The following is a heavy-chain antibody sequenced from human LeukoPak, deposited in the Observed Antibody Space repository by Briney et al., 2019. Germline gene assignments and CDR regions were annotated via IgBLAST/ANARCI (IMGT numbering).Heavy chain of an antibody. V-gene: IGHV4-4*07. Sequence: SETLSLTCTDSGGSISSYYWSWIRQPAGKGLEWIGRIYTSGSTNYNPSLKSRVTMSVDTSKNQFSLKLSSVTAADTAVYYCARDLYYYASGSYYYFDYWGQGTLVTVSS. J-gene: IGHJ4*02. CDR1: GGSISSYY. CDR2: IYTSGST. D-gene: IGHD3-10*01. CDR3: ARDLYYYASGSYYYFDY.